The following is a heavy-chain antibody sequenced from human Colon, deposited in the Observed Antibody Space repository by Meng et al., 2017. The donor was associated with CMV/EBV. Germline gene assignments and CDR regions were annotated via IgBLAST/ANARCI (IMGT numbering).Heavy chain of an antibody. CDR3: ARVSSISVVPADAY. J-gene: IGHJ4*02. V-gene: IGHV3-30*02. D-gene: IGHD2-2*01. CDR1: GFTFSSYG. CDR2: IRYDGANT. Sequence: GGSRLSCTASGFTFSSYGMHWVRQAPGKGLEWVAFIRYDGANTYSADSVKGRFTISRDNSKNTLYLQMDSLRRNDTAMYYCARVSSISVVPADAYWGQGTLVTVSS.